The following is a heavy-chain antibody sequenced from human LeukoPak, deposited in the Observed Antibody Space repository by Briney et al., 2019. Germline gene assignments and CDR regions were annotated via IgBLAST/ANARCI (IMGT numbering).Heavy chain of an antibody. D-gene: IGHD3-10*01. J-gene: IGHJ5*02. V-gene: IGHV4-59*01. CDR1: GGSMSSYY. CDR2: IYSSGST. CDR3: ARADPNASGYFYRFNWFDP. Sequence: SETLSLSCTVSGGSMSSYYWNWVRQPPGKGLEWIGNIYSSGSTDYNPSLKSRVTISLDTSKFQFSLRLNSVTAADTAVYYCARADPNASGYFYRFNWFDPWGQGTLVTVSS.